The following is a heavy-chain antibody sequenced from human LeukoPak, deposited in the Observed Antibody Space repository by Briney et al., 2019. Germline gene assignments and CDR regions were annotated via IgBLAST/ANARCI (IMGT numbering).Heavy chain of an antibody. D-gene: IGHD3-9*01. CDR1: GFTFSSYG. Sequence: HPGGSLRLSCAASGFTFSSYGMHWVRQAPGKGLEYVSAISSNGGSTYANSVKGRFTISRDNSKNTLYLQMGSLRSEDTAVYYCARDPTEYDILTGPNDYWGQGTLVTVSS. J-gene: IGHJ4*02. CDR3: ARDPTEYDILTGPNDY. V-gene: IGHV3-64*01. CDR2: ISSNGGST.